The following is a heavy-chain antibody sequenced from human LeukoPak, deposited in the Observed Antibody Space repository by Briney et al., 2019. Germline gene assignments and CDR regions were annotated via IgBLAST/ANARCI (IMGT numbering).Heavy chain of an antibody. D-gene: IGHD1-26*01. J-gene: IGHJ6*02. V-gene: IGHV1-8*01. CDR3: ARGIEGATTYYYYGMDV. CDR1: GYTFTSYD. CDR2: MNPNSGNT. Sequence: GASVKVSCKASGYTFTSYDINWVRQATGQGVEWMGWMNPNSGNTGYAQKFQGRVTMTRNTSISTAYMELSSLRSEDTAVYYCARGIEGATTYYYYGMDVWGQGTTVTVSS.